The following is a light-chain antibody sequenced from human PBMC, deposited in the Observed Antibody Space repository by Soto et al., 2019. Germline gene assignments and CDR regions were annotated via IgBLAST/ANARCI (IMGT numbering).Light chain of an antibody. J-gene: IGKJ1*01. CDR3: LQDFNYPWT. CDR2: GAS. V-gene: IGKV1-6*01. CDR1: QGIGKD. Sequence: AIEMTQSPSSLSASVGDTVTITCRASQGIGKDLAWFQQRPGKAPKLLIYGASGLQNGVPSRFSGSGYCTDFTLTISGLHPEDFATYFCLQDFNYPWTFGQGTKVDSK.